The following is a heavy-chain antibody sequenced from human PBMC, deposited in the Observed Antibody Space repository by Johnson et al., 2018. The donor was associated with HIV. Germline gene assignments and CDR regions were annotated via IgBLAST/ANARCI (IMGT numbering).Heavy chain of an antibody. J-gene: IGHJ3*02. Sequence: QVQLVESGGGVVQPGRSLRLSCAASGFTFSSYAMHWVRQAPGKGLEWVAVIWYDGSYKYYADSVKGRFTISRDNAKNSLYLQMNSLRAEDTAVYYCARDPFWLKAFDIWGQGTMVTVSS. CDR1: GFTFSSYA. V-gene: IGHV3-33*01. CDR2: IWYDGSYK. D-gene: IGHD3-22*01. CDR3: ARDPFWLKAFDI.